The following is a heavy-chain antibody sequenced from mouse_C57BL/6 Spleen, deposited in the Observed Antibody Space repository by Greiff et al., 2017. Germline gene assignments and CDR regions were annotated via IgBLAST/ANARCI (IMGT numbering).Heavy chain of an antibody. Sequence: QVQLQQPGAELVKPGASVKLSCKASGYTFTSYWMPWVKQRPGQGLEWIGDIDPSDSYTNYNQKFKGKATLTVDTSSSTAYMQRSSLTSEDSAVYYCARRYGNSRYFEVWGTGTTVTVSS. J-gene: IGHJ1*03. CDR2: IDPSDSYT. D-gene: IGHD2-1*01. V-gene: IGHV1-50*01. CDR1: GYTFTSYW. CDR3: ARRYGNSRYFEV.